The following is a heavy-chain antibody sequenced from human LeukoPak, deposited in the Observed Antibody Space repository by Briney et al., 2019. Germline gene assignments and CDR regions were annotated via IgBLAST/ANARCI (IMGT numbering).Heavy chain of an antibody. CDR3: ARAVPRYCSSTSCLPPY. D-gene: IGHD2-2*01. CDR2: INHSGST. J-gene: IGHJ4*02. CDR1: GGSFSGYY. Sequence: SETLSLTCAVYGGSFSGYYWSWIRQPPGKGLEWIGEINHSGSTNYNPSLKSRVTISVDTSKNQFSLKLSSVTAADTAVYYRARAVPRYCSSTSCLPPYWGQGTLVTVSS. V-gene: IGHV4-34*01.